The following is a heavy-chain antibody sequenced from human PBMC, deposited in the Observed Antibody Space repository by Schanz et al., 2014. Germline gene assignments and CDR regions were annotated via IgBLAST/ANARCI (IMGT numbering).Heavy chain of an antibody. Sequence: VQLEQSGAEVKKPRSSVKVSCKASGGTFSSFGINWVRQAPGQGLEWMGRITAYNGNTNYAQKLQGRVTFTADKSTSTAYMELSSLRYEDTALYYCARGTMPGTFDIWGQGTMVTVSS. J-gene: IGHJ3*02. D-gene: IGHD2-2*01. CDR3: ARGTMPGTFDI. CDR1: GGTFSSFG. V-gene: IGHV1-69*02. CDR2: ITAYNGNT.